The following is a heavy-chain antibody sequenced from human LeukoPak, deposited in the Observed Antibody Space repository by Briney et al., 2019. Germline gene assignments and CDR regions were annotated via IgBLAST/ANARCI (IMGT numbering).Heavy chain of an antibody. CDR2: ISYDGSNK. Sequence: HPGGSLRLSCAASGFTFSSYAVHWVRQAPGKGLEWVAVISYDGSNKYYADSVKGRFTISRDNSKNTLYLQMNSLRAEDTAVYYCARVNPTYCGGDCYSLNVRPLGLAFDIWGQGTMVTVSS. J-gene: IGHJ3*02. CDR1: GFTFSSYA. CDR3: ARVNPTYCGGDCYSLNVRPLGLAFDI. V-gene: IGHV3-30*04. D-gene: IGHD2-21*02.